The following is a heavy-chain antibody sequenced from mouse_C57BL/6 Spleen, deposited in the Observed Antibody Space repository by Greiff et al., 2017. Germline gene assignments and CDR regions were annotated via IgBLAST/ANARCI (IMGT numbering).Heavy chain of an antibody. CDR1: GYTFTSYW. CDR3: ARGGLYYFDY. V-gene: IGHV1-64*01. CDR2: IHPNSGST. J-gene: IGHJ2*01. Sequence: QVHVKQPGAELVKPGASVKLSCKASGYTFTSYWMHWVKQRPGQGLEWIGMIHPNSGSTNYNEKFKSKATLTVDKSSSTAYMQLSSLTSEDSAVYYCARGGLYYFDYWGQGTTLTVSS.